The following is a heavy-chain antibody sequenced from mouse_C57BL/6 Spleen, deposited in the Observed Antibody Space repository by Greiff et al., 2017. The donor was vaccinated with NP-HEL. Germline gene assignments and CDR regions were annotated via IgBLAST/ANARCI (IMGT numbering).Heavy chain of an antibody. Sequence: VQLQQSGPELVKPGASVKISCKASGYAFSSSWMNWVKQRPGKGLEWIGRIYPGDGDTNYNGKFKGKATLTADKSSSTAYMQLSSLTSEDSAVYFCARSYSPDFDYWGQGTTLTVSS. CDR1: GYAFSSSW. D-gene: IGHD2-12*01. CDR3: ARSYSPDFDY. J-gene: IGHJ2*01. CDR2: IYPGDGDT. V-gene: IGHV1-82*01.